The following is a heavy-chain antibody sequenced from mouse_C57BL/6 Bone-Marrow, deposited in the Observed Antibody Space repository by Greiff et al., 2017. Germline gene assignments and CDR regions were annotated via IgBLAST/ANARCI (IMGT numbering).Heavy chain of an antibody. Sequence: VKLQESGAELVRPGASVTLSCKASGYTFTDYEMHWVKQTPVHGLEWIGAIDPETGGTAYNQKFKGKAILTADKSSSTAYMELRSLTSEDSAVYYCTRRFLTTVVAPGFAYWGQGTLVTVSA. D-gene: IGHD1-1*01. J-gene: IGHJ3*01. CDR1: GYTFTDYE. V-gene: IGHV1-15*01. CDR2: IDPETGGT. CDR3: TRRFLTTVVAPGFAY.